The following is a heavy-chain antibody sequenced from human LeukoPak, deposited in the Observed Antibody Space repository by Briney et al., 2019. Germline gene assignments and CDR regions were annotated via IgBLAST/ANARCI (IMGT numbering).Heavy chain of an antibody. V-gene: IGHV1-2*02. Sequence: ASVKVSCKASGYTFTDHHIHWVRQAPGQGLEWMGWINPNTGGTNYAQKFQGRVTMTRDTSITTAYTQLSRLRSDDTAFYFCAREEGGRDGYNLLDYWGQGTLVTVSS. J-gene: IGHJ4*02. D-gene: IGHD5-12*01. CDR3: AREEGGRDGYNLLDY. CDR1: GYTFTDHH. CDR2: INPNTGGT.